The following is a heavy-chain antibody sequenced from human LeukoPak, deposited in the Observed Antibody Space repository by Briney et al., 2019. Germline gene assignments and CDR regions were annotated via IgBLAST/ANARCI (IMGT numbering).Heavy chain of an antibody. CDR3: ARASCSGGSCYLRVYSAWFDP. CDR1: GGSISSSSYY. V-gene: IGHV4-61*05. D-gene: IGHD2-15*01. Sequence: SETLSLTCTVSGGSISSSSYYLGWIRQPPGKGLEWIGYIYYSGSTNYNPSLKSRVTISVDTSKNQFSLKLSSVTAADTAVYYCARASCSGGSCYLRVYSAWFDPWGQGTLVTVSS. CDR2: IYYSGST. J-gene: IGHJ5*02.